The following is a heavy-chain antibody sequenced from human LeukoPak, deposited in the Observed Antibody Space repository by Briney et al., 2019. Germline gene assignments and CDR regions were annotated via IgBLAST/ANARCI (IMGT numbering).Heavy chain of an antibody. CDR1: GFTFTNYA. CDR3: VRVSGFCTNGVCPSFDP. V-gene: IGHV3-30*09. D-gene: IGHD2-8*01. Sequence: ARSLRLSCAASGFTFTNYAMNWVRQAPGKGLEWVATVSYDGTDTSYADSVKGRFAIFRDNSKNTLYLQMNSLRTEDTAVYYCVRVSGFCTNGVCPSFDPWGQGTLVTVSS. J-gene: IGHJ5*02. CDR2: VSYDGTDT.